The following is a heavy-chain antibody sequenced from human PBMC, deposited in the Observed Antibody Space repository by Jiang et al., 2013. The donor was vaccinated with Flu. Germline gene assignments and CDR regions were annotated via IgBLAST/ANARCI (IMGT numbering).Heavy chain of an antibody. J-gene: IGHJ4*02. CDR3: ARPLYSGYDEGYFDY. D-gene: IGHD5-12*01. Sequence: GWVRQMPGKGLEWMGIIYPDDSDTIYSPSFQGQVTISADKSISTAYLQWSSLKASDTAMYYCARPLYSGYDEGYFDYWGQGTLVTVSS. V-gene: IGHV5-51*01. CDR2: IYPDDSDT.